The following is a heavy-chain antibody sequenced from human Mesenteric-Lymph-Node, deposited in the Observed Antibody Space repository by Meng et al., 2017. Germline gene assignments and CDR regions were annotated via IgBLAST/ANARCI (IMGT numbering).Heavy chain of an antibody. Sequence: ASVKVSCKVSGFTFTDYYLHWVRQAPGQGLEWMGRITPNSGDTIYAQRFLGRVTMTRDTSIDTAYMELSSLTSEDTAVYYCAREPAQDGYAGLDYWGQGTLVTVSS. J-gene: IGHJ4*02. CDR2: ITPNSGDT. D-gene: IGHD3-16*01. V-gene: IGHV1-2*06. CDR3: AREPAQDGYAGLDY. CDR1: GFTFTDYY.